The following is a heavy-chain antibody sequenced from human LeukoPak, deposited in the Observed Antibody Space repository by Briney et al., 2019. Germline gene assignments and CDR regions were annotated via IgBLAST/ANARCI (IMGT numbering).Heavy chain of an antibody. CDR2: IDIKSGGT. CDR1: GYTFTPYY. Sequence: ASVKVSCKASGYTFTPYYMHWVRQAPGQGLEWMGLIDIKSGGTNYGQKCQGRVTITRDTSIGKAYMELSSLISDDTAVYYCASEAFCAGGSCYLHRVAYWAPGTLVTVSS. V-gene: IGHV1-2*02. D-gene: IGHD2-15*01. J-gene: IGHJ4*02. CDR3: ASEAFCAGGSCYLHRVAY.